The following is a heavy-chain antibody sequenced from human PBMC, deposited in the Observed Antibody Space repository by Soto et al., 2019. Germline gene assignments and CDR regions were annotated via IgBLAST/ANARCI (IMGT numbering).Heavy chain of an antibody. V-gene: IGHV3-30-3*01. CDR1: GFTVSGYS. CDR3: ARCWGPGAGSILGYNWFDP. Sequence: QEQVVESGGGVVQPGRSLRLSCVASGFTVSGYSIHWFRQAPGKGLEWVSLISYDGTNKDYADSVKGRFTISRDISKNTLYLQMNSLRPEDTAVYYCARCWGPGAGSILGYNWFDPWGQGTLVIVSS. J-gene: IGHJ5*02. CDR2: ISYDGTNK. D-gene: IGHD1-26*01.